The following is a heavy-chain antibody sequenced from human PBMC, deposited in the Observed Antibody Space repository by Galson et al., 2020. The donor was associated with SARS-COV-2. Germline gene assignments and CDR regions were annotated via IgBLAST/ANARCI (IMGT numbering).Heavy chain of an antibody. CDR1: GDSVSSNTPA. CDR3: ASEGDMGRGVCRDY. V-gene: IGHV6-1*01. Sequence: SQTLSLTCAISGDSVSSNTPAWNWIRQSPSRGLEWLGRTYYKSKWYTDYAASVKSRITINPDTSKNQFSLHLNSVTPEDTAVYYCASEGDMGRGVCRDYWCQGTLVTVAS. J-gene: IGHJ4*02. CDR2: TYYKSKWYT. D-gene: IGHD3-10*01.